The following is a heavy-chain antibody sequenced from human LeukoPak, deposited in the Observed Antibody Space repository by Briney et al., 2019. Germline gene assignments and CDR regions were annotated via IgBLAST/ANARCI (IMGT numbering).Heavy chain of an antibody. D-gene: IGHD2-2*01. J-gene: IGHJ6*02. V-gene: IGHV4-59*12. Sequence: PSETLSLTCTVSGGSISSYYWSWIRQPPGKGLEWIGYIYYSGSTYYNPSLKSRVTISVDTSKNQFSLKLSSVTAADTAVYYCARDVPYCSSTSCYSSYYGMDVWGQGTTVTVSS. CDR3: ARDVPYCSSTSCYSSYYGMDV. CDR2: IYYSGST. CDR1: GGSISSYY.